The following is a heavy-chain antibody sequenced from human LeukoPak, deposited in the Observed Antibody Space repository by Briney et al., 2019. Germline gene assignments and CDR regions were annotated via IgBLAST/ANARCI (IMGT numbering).Heavy chain of an antibody. Sequence: SQTLSLTCTVSGGSISSGSYYWSWIRQPAGKGLEWIGRIYTSGSTNYNPSLKSQVTISVDTSKNQFSLKLSSVTAADTAVYYCARGGSGSGSNPQDYWGQGTLVTVSS. J-gene: IGHJ4*02. CDR3: ARGGSGSGSNPQDY. CDR1: GGSISSGSYY. CDR2: IYTSGST. V-gene: IGHV4-61*02. D-gene: IGHD3-10*01.